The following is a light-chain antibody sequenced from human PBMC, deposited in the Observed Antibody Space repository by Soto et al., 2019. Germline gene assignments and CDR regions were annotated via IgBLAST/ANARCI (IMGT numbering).Light chain of an antibody. J-gene: IGKJ3*01. Sequence: DIVMTQSPATLSLSPGDRATLSCWASLTVSTNLAWYQQKPGQAPRLLIYYTSTRATGIPARFSGSGSAKEFTLTISSLQPEDSAVYYCQHYNNLPPGATFGPGTKV. CDR2: YTS. CDR1: LTVSTN. V-gene: IGKV3-15*01. CDR3: QHYNNLPPGAT.